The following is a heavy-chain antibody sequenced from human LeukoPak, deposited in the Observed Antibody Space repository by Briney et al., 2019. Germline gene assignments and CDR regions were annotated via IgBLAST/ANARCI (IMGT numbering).Heavy chain of an antibody. J-gene: IGHJ4*02. Sequence: SETLSLTCTVSGGSISSYYWSWIRQPPGKGLEWIGYIYYSGSTNYNPSLKSRVTISVDTSKNQFSLKLSSVTAADTAVYYCARSPGYSYGLGFFDYWGQGTLVTVSS. CDR3: ARSPGYSYGLGFFDY. CDR2: IYYSGST. V-gene: IGHV4-59*08. D-gene: IGHD5-18*01. CDR1: GGSISSYY.